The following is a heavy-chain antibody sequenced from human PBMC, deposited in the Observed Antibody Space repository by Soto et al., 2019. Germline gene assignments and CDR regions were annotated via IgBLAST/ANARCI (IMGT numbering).Heavy chain of an antibody. CDR3: ARHGYDSSGYYPPEFDY. J-gene: IGHJ4*02. Sequence: TLCLRSTVAGGTISSGDYYWSWIHQPPGKGLEWIGYIYYSGSTYYNPSLKSRVTISVDTSKNQFSLKLSSVTAADTAVYYCARHGYDSSGYYPPEFDYWGQGTLVTVSS. V-gene: IGHV4-30-4*08. D-gene: IGHD3-22*01. CDR1: GGTISSGDYY. CDR2: IYYSGST.